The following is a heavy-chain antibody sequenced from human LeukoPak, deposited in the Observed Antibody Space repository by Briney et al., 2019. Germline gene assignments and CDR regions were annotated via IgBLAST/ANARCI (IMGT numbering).Heavy chain of an antibody. Sequence: GGSLRLSCAASGFSSTDYYMDWVRQAPGKGLEWIGRCNKAHSYTKEYAASVKGRFTISRAESQNSLYMQMNSLRSEDKAVYCCARGCGYVSRGYACYYGEDVWGQRTSVTVSS. J-gene: IGHJ6*02. CDR3: ARGCGYVSRGYACYYGEDV. D-gene: IGHD3-10*01. CDR1: GFSSTDYY. CDR2: CNKAHSYTK. V-gene: IGHV3-72*01.